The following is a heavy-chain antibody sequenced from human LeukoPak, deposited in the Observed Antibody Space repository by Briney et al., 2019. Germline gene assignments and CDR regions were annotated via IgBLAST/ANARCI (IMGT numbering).Heavy chain of an antibody. D-gene: IGHD4-17*01. V-gene: IGHV3-11*04. CDR3: ARVAAYGDYLHYFDY. CDR2: ISSSGSTI. Sequence: GGSLRLSCAASGFTFSDYYMSWIRQAPGKGLEWVSYISSSGSTIYYADSVKGRFTISRDNAKNSLYLQMNSLRAEDTAVYYCARVAAYGDYLHYFDYWGQGTLVTVSS. CDR1: GFTFSDYY. J-gene: IGHJ4*02.